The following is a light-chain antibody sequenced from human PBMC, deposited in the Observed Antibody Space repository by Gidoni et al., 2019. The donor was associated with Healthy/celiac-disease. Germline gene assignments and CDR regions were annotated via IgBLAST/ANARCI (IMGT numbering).Light chain of an antibody. CDR3: QQRSNWPPLT. J-gene: IGKJ4*01. CDR1: QSVSSY. V-gene: IGKV3-11*01. CDR2: DAS. Sequence: EIVLTQSPATLSLSPGERATLSCRASQSVSSYLAWYQQKPGQAPRLLIYDASNRATGIPARFSGSGSGTDFPLTISSLETDDFAVYYCQQRSNWPPLTFGGGTKVEIK.